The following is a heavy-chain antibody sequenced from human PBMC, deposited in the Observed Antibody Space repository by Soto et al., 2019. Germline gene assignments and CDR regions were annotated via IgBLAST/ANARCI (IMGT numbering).Heavy chain of an antibody. Sequence: GESLKISCNGSGYSFTIYWIGWVRQMPGKGLEWMGIIYPGDSDTRYSPSFQGQVTISADKSISTAYLQWSSLKASDTAMYYCIAAAGTSPYYYYGMDVWGQGTTVTVSS. D-gene: IGHD6-13*01. V-gene: IGHV5-51*01. CDR2: IYPGDSDT. CDR3: IAAAGTSPYYYYGMDV. J-gene: IGHJ6*02. CDR1: GYSFTIYW.